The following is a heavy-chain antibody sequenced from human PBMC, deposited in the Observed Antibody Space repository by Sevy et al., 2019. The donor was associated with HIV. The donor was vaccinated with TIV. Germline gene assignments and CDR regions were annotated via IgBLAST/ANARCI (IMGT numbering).Heavy chain of an antibody. CDR1: GFIFSNAW. J-gene: IGHJ4*02. CDR2: IKSKADGGTP. V-gene: IGHV3-15*01. CDR3: GYSEYGYYYES. D-gene: IGHD3-3*01. Sequence: GGSLRLSCGASGFIFSNAWMSWVRQAPGKVLEWVGRIKSKADGGTPDYAPPVKGTFTISRDDSINTLYLQINSLRPDDTAVYYCGYSEYGYYYESWGQGTLVTVSS.